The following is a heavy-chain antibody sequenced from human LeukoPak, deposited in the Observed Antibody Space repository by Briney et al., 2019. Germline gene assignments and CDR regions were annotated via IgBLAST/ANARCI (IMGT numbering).Heavy chain of an antibody. V-gene: IGHV6-1*01. CDR3: ARGQYSAFDI. J-gene: IGHJ3*02. Sequence: SQTLSLTCAVSGDSVSGNIVAWNWMRQSPARGLVGLGRTDGGASYYAPSMKSRITISPDTSKNQFSRRLNSVTPEDTAEYYCARGQYSAFDIWGQGTLVTVSS. CDR2: TDGGAS. D-gene: IGHD2/OR15-2a*01. CDR1: GDSVSGNIVA.